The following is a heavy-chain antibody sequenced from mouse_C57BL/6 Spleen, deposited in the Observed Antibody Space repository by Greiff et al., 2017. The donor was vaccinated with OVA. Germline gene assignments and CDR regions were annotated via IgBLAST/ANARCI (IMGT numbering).Heavy chain of an antibody. Sequence: DVMLVESGGGLVKPGGSLKLSCAASGFTFSSYTMSWVRQTPEKRLEWVATISGGGGNTYYPDSVKGRFTISRDNAKNTLYLQMSSLRSEDTALYYCARPDGYSSWFAYWGQGTLVTVSA. V-gene: IGHV5-9*01. CDR2: ISGGGGNT. CDR1: GFTFSSYT. D-gene: IGHD2-3*01. J-gene: IGHJ3*01. CDR3: ARPDGYSSWFAY.